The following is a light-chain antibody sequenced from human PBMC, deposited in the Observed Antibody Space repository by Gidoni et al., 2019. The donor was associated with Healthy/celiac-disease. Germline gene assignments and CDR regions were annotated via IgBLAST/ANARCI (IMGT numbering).Light chain of an antibody. CDR2: SNN. Sequence: QPVLPHTPSASAIPGQRVTISCPGSSPNIGSNYIYWYQQLPGTAPKLLIYSNNQRPSGVPDRFSGSKSGTSASLAISGLRSEDEADYYCAAWNDSLSGRVFGGGTKLTVL. CDR3: AAWNDSLSGRV. J-gene: IGLJ3*02. V-gene: IGLV1-47*02. CDR1: SPNIGSNY.